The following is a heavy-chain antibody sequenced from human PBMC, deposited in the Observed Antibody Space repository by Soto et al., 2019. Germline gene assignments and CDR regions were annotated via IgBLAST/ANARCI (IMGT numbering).Heavy chain of an antibody. CDR1: GYTLTELS. CDR2: FDPEDGET. Sequence: ASVKVSCKVSGYTLTELSMHWVRQAPGKGLEWMGGFDPEDGETIYAQKFQGRVTMTEDTSTDTAYMELSSLRSEDTAVYYCATGDTMVRGVIIPYGMDVWGQGTTVTSP. J-gene: IGHJ6*02. V-gene: IGHV1-24*01. CDR3: ATGDTMVRGVIIPYGMDV. D-gene: IGHD3-10*01.